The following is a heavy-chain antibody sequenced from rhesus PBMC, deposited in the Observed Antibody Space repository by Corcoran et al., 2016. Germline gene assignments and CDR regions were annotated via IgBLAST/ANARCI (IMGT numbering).Heavy chain of an antibody. J-gene: IGHJ5-1*01. D-gene: IGHD4-29*01. Sequence: QVQLQESGPGLVKPSEALSLTCAVSGVSISAAYYCTWILQPPGKGLEWIGNIYSSSGGTNYNPTLKTRVTISRDTSKNQVSLKLSSLTAADTAVYFCVGTTARFDFWGQGVLVTVSS. CDR3: VGTTARFDF. CDR2: IYSSSGGT. V-gene: IGHV4-106*01. CDR1: GVSISAAYY.